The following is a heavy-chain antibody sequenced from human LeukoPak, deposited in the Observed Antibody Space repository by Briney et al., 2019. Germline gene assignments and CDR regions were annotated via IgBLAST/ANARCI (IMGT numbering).Heavy chain of an antibody. J-gene: IGHJ4*02. CDR2: INPNSGGT. D-gene: IGHD3-9*01. CDR3: ARARGRAGFERYFDWLFSY. V-gene: IGHV1-2*02. CDR1: GYTFTGYY. Sequence: GASVKVSCKASGYTFTGYYMHWVRQAPGQGLEWMGWINPNSGGTNYAQKFQGRVTMTRDTSISTAYMELSRLRSDDTAVYYCARARGRAGFERYFDWLFSYWGQGTLVTVSS.